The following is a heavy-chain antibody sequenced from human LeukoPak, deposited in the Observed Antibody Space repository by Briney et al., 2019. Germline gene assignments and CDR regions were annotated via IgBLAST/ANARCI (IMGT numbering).Heavy chain of an antibody. CDR1: GYTLTGYY. CDR2: INPNSGGT. CDR3: ARALRIAVAVPLSQRKDWFDP. Sequence: ASVKVSCKASGYTLTGYYMHWVRQAPGQGLGWMGWINPNSGGTNYAQKFQGRVTMTRDTSISTAYMELSRLRSDDTAVYYCARALRIAVAVPLSQRKDWFDPWGQGTLVTVSS. V-gene: IGHV1-2*02. D-gene: IGHD6-19*01. J-gene: IGHJ5*02.